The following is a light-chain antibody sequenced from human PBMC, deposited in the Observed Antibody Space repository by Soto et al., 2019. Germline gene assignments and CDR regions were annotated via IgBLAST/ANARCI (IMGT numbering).Light chain of an antibody. CDR3: QQLNSYSTFT. J-gene: IGKJ3*01. V-gene: IGKV1-9*01. CDR2: GAS. CDR1: QDINSN. Sequence: DIQLTQSPSFLSASVGDRVTITCRASQDINSNIAWYQQKPGKAPKLLIFGASSLQSGVPYRFSGSGSRTEFTLTISSLQPEDFATYYCQQLNSYSTFTFGPGTKVDIK.